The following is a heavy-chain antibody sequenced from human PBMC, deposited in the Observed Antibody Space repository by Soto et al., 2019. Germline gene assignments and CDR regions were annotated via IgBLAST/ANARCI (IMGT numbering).Heavy chain of an antibody. CDR2: VYFDGST. CDR3: ARDLQDRFDY. V-gene: IGHV4-4*02. Sequence: PSETLSLTCAVSGGSFSDSDWWSWVRQPPGKGLEWIGEVYFDGSTNYNPSLKSRVSISVDISSNHFSLTLRSVTVADTAVYYCARDLQDRFDYSGQGKLVT. CDR1: GGSFSDSDW. J-gene: IGHJ4*02.